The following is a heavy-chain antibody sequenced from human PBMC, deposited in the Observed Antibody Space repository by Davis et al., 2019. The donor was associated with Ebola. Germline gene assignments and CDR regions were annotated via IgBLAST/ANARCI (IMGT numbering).Heavy chain of an antibody. Sequence: GESLKISCAASGFTFSSYWMSWVRQAPGKGLEWVSTTSGSGGSTYYAGSVKGRFTISRDNSKNTLYLQMNSLRAEDTAVYYCAKKWGSSGWYAFDYWGQGTLVTVSS. J-gene: IGHJ4*02. V-gene: IGHV3-23*01. D-gene: IGHD6-19*01. CDR2: TSGSGGST. CDR3: AKKWGSSGWYAFDY. CDR1: GFTFSSYW.